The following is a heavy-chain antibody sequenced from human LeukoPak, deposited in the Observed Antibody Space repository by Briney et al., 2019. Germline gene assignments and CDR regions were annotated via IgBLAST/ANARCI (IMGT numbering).Heavy chain of an antibody. CDR2: INHSGST. J-gene: IGHJ4*02. CDR1: GGSISSYY. D-gene: IGHD1-26*01. CDR3: VASKKSPVGARLFDY. V-gene: IGHV4-34*01. Sequence: SETLSLTCTVSGGSISSYYWSWIRQPPGKGLEWIGEINHSGSTNYNPSLKSRVTISVDTSKNQFSLKLSSVTAADTAVYYCVASKKSPVGARLFDYWGQGTLVTVSS.